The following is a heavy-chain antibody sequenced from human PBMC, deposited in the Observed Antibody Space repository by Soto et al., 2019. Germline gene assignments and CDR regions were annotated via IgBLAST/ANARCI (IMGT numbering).Heavy chain of an antibody. CDR3: ARINSGYDYLYYYYGMDV. D-gene: IGHD5-12*01. CDR2: IYYSGST. Sequence: SETLSLTCTVPGGSISSSSYYWGRIRQPPGKGLEWIGSIYYSGSTYYNPSLKSRVTISVDTSKNQFSLKLSSVTAADTAVYYCARINSGYDYLYYYYGMDVWGQGTTVTVSS. V-gene: IGHV4-39*01. J-gene: IGHJ6*02. CDR1: GGSISSSSYY.